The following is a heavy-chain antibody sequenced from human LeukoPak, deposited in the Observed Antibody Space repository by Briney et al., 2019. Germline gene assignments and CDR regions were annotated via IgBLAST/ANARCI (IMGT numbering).Heavy chain of an antibody. Sequence: ASVKVSCKVSGYTLTELSMHWVRQAPGRGLEWMGGFDPEDGETIYAQKFQGRVTMTEDTSTDTAYMELSSLRSEDTAVYYCATGGIVGATKVKYWGQGTLVTVSS. CDR2: FDPEDGET. CDR1: GYTLTELS. J-gene: IGHJ4*02. CDR3: ATGGIVGATKVKY. D-gene: IGHD1-26*01. V-gene: IGHV1-24*01.